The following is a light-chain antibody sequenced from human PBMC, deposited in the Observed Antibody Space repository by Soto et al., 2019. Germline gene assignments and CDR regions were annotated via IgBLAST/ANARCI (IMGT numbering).Light chain of an antibody. Sequence: EIVLTQSPGTLSLSPGERATRSCRATESVVSNYLAWYQLKPGQAPRLPIYDASSRATGIPDRFSGSGSGTDFTLTIGRLEPEDFAVYYCQQYGSIPWTFGQGTKVDIK. CDR3: QQYGSIPWT. J-gene: IGKJ1*01. CDR2: DAS. CDR1: ESVVSNY. V-gene: IGKV3-20*01.